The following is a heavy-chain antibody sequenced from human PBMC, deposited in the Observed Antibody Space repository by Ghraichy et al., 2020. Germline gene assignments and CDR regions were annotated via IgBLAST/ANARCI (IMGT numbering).Heavy chain of an antibody. J-gene: IGHJ5*02. CDR2: ISASSGTT. CDR3: AREPRASSRFDP. CDR1: GYTFTFYG. Sequence: ASVKVSCKASGYTFTFYGISWVPHAPGQVLEWIGWISASSGTTNYAQKFQGRVTMTTETSTTTAYMELTSLTSDDTAVYFCAREPRASSRFDPWGQGTLVTV. D-gene: IGHD3-10*01. V-gene: IGHV1-18*01.